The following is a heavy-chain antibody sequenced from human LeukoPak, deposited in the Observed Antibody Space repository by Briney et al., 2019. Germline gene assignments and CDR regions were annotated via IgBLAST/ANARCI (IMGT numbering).Heavy chain of an antibody. Sequence: ASVKVSCKASGYTFTGYYMHWVRQAPGQGLEWMGWINPNSGGTNYAQKFQGRVTMTRDTSISTAYMELSRLRSDDTAVYYCARASHMVRGVIVFDYWGQGTLVTVSS. CDR3: ARASHMVRGVIVFDY. D-gene: IGHD3-10*01. CDR2: INPNSGGT. J-gene: IGHJ4*02. V-gene: IGHV1-2*02. CDR1: GYTFTGYY.